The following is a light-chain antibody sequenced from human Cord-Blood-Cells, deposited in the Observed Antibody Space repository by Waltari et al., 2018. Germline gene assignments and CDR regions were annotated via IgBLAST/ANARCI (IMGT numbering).Light chain of an antibody. CDR2: GAS. CDR1: QSVSSN. Sequence: EIVITQSPATLSVSPGERASTSCRASQSVSSNLAWYQQKPGQAPRLLIYGASTRATGIPARFSGSGSGTEFTLTISSLQSEDFAIYYCQQYNNWPTITFGQGTRLEIK. CDR3: QQYNNWPTIT. V-gene: IGKV3-15*01. J-gene: IGKJ5*01.